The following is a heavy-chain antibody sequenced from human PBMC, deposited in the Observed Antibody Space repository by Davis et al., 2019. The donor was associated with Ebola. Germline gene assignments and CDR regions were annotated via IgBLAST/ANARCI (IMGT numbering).Heavy chain of an antibody. CDR3: ASGPSDYYSLPPQDY. Sequence: PGGSLRLSCAASGFTFSTCAMHWVRQAPGKGLEWVALIWPDGRGQKYADSVQGRFSISRDNSKSTLYLQMNTLKVEDTAVYYCASGPSDYYSLPPQDYWGQGTRVTVSS. J-gene: IGHJ4*02. V-gene: IGHV3-33*01. D-gene: IGHD3-10*01. CDR1: GFTFSTCA. CDR2: IWPDGRGQ.